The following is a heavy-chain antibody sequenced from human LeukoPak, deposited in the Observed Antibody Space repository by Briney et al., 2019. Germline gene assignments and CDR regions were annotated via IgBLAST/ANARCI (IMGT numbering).Heavy chain of an antibody. J-gene: IGHJ4*02. CDR2: IRSNGDTA. CDR1: GFTFSSTS. V-gene: IGHV3-23*01. CDR3: VKGQELDDGVFDS. Sequence: GGSLRLSCAASGFTFSSTSMNWVRQAPGKGLEWVSTIRSNGDTAYNPDSVRGRFAISRDNSKNGLFLQMNSLRVEDTARYYCVKGQELDDGVFDSWGQGTLVTVSS. D-gene: IGHD1-1*01.